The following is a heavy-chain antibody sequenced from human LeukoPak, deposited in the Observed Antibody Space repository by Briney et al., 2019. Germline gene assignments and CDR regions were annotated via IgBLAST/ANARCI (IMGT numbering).Heavy chain of an antibody. J-gene: IGHJ4*02. CDR2: ISGGGAGT. CDR1: GLSFGFYA. CDR3: AKDFVRYNIQFDY. Sequence: GGSLRLSCAASGLSFGFYAMSWVRQAPGKGLEWVSSISGGGAGTYYADSVRGRFTISRDNSKNTLYLQMHSLRAEDTALYYCAKDFVRYNIQFDYWGQGALVTVSS. D-gene: IGHD1-14*01. V-gene: IGHV3-23*01.